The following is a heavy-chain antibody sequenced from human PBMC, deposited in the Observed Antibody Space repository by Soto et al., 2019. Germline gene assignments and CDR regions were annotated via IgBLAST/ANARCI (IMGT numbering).Heavy chain of an antibody. CDR1: GFTFSSYG. V-gene: IGHV3-30*18. D-gene: IGHD7-27*01. CDR2: ISYDGSNK. Sequence: HPGGSLRLSCAASGFTFSSYGMHWVRQAPGKGLEWVAVISYDGSNKYYADSVKGRFTISRDNSKNTLYLQMNSLRAEDTAVYYCAKDLHPNPDAFDIWGQGTMVTVSS. CDR3: AKDLHPNPDAFDI. J-gene: IGHJ3*02.